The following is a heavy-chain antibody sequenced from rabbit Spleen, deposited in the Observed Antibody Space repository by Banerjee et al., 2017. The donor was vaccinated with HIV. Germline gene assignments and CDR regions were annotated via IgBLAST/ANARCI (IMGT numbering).Heavy chain of an antibody. CDR3: ARNYVNVFDP. D-gene: IGHD1-1*01. CDR1: GFSFSSSYW. J-gene: IGHJ2*01. Sequence: QEQLKETGGGLVQPGGSLTLSCKASGFSFSSSYWMCWVRQAPGKGLEWIACIRGGSSGSIYYANWAKGRFTITKTSSTVDLKMTSLTAADTATYFCARNYVNVFDPWGPGTLVTVS. CDR2: IRGGSSGSI. V-gene: IGHV1S45*01.